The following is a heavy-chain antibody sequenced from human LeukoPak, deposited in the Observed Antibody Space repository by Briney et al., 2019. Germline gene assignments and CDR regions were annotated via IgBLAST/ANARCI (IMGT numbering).Heavy chain of an antibody. Sequence: GGSLRLSCEASGFPFGSYAMHWVRQAPGKGLEWVAVISYDGSNKYYADSVKGRFTISRDNSKNTLYLQMNSLRAEDTAVYYCARVSRGSSWYFYDAFDIWGQGTMVTVSS. J-gene: IGHJ3*02. D-gene: IGHD6-13*01. CDR2: ISYDGSNK. V-gene: IGHV3-30-3*01. CDR1: GFPFGSYA. CDR3: ARVSRGSSWYFYDAFDI.